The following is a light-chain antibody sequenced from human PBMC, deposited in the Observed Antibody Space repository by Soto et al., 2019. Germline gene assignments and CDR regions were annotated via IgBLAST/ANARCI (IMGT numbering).Light chain of an antibody. CDR1: QSISSTY. V-gene: IGKV3-20*01. CDR2: GAS. J-gene: IGKJ3*01. Sequence: IVLTQSPGTLSLSPGDRATLSCRASQSISSTYLAWYQQKPGQPPRLLIYGASSRATGIPDRFSGSGSETDFTLTISRLEPEDFAVYYCQHYGMSIFTFGPGTKVDIK. CDR3: QHYGMSIFT.